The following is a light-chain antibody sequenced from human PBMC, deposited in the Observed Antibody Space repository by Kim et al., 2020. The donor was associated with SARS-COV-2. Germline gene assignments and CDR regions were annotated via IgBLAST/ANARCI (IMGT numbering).Light chain of an antibody. V-gene: IGLV3-1*01. CDR2: QDS. CDR3: QAWDSSTHV. CDR1: KLGDKY. J-gene: IGLJ3*02. Sequence: SYELTQPPSVSVSPGQTASITCSGDKLGDKYACWYQQKPGQSPVLVIYQDSKRPSGIPERFSGSNSGNTATLTISGTQAMDEADYYCQAWDSSTHVFGGGTKVTVL.